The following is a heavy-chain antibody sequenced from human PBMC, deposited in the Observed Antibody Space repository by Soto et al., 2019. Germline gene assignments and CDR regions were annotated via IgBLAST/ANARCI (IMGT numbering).Heavy chain of an antibody. D-gene: IGHD3-9*01. CDR1: GYTFTSHG. V-gene: IGHV1-18*01. CDR3: ARLLTEGVTYREDAFDI. CDR2: ISTFNGKT. J-gene: IGHJ3*02. Sequence: AAVEVSCKASGYTFTSHGIAWVRQATGQGLEWMGWISTFNGKTDYSQKFQGRVTMTADTRTTTGYMELRSLRSDDTAVYYCARLLTEGVTYREDAFDIWGQGTKVTVS.